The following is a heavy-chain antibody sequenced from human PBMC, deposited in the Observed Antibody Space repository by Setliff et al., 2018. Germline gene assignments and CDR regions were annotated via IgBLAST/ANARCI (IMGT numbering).Heavy chain of an antibody. CDR2: IYYSGST. CDR3: ARASVVHAIAVGY. Sequence: PSETLSLTCTVSVGSISISSYYWGWIRQPPGKGLEWIGSIYYSGSTYYNPSLKSRVTMSVDTSKNQFSLNLTSVTAAETAVSYCARASVVHAIAVGYWGQRTLVAVSS. J-gene: IGHJ1*01. V-gene: IGHV4-39*01. D-gene: IGHD2-15*01. CDR1: VGSISISSYY.